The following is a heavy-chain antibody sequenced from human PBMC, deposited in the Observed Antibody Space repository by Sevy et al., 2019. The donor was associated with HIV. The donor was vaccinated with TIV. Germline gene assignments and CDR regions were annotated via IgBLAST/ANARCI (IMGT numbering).Heavy chain of an antibody. D-gene: IGHD1-1*01. Sequence: GESLKISCKGSGYIFTTYWIGWVRQMPGKGLEWMGIIYPDDSDTRYSLSFQGQVTISVDMSINTAYLQWGSLKASDTAMYYCARQDMESLGPDAFDIWGQGTMVTVSS. J-gene: IGHJ3*02. CDR1: GYIFTTYW. CDR3: ARQDMESLGPDAFDI. V-gene: IGHV5-51*01. CDR2: IYPDDSDT.